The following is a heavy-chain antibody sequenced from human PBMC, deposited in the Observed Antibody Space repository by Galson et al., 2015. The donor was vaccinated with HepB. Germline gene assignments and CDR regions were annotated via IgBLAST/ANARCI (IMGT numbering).Heavy chain of an antibody. J-gene: IGHJ4*02. D-gene: IGHD5-12*01. CDR2: IKSRPDGGTT. Sequence: SLRLSCAASGFTFNNAWMSWVRQAPGKGLEWVGRIKSRPDGGTTDYATPVTGRFTISRDDSANTLYLQMNSLITEDTAVYYCATWLLTPGGVFNFWGQGTLVTASS. CDR1: GFTFNNAW. V-gene: IGHV3-15*01. CDR3: ATWLLTPGGVFNF.